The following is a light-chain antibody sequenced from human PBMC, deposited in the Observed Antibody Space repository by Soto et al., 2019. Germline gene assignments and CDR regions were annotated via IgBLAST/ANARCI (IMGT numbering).Light chain of an antibody. CDR1: QSVSSN. V-gene: IGKV3-15*01. CDR2: GAS. Sequence: EMVMTQSPATLSVSPGERATLSCSASQSVSSNLAWYQQKPGQAPRLLIYGASTRATGIPARFSGSGSGTEFTLTISSLQSEDFAVYYCQQYNNWPPNTFGGGTKVEIK. CDR3: QQYNNWPPNT. J-gene: IGKJ4*01.